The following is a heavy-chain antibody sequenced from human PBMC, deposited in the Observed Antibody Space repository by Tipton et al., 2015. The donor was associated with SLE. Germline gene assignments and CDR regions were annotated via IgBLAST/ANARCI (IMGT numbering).Heavy chain of an antibody. V-gene: IGHV4-59*11. J-gene: IGHJ4*02. CDR3: ARGRSYYYGSGSYFRLDY. CDR1: GGSITGHY. Sequence: TLSLTCTVSGGSITGHYWNWIRQPPGKGLEWIGYIYYSGSANYNPSLSSRVTISVDTSKNQFPLKLSSVTAADTAVYYCARGRSYYYGSGSYFRLDYWGQGTLVTVSS. D-gene: IGHD3-10*01. CDR2: IYYSGSA.